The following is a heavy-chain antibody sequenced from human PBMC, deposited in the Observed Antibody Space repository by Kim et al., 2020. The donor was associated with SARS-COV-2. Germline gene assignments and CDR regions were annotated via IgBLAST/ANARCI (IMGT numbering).Heavy chain of an antibody. CDR2: IIPIFGTA. J-gene: IGHJ6*02. V-gene: IGHV1-69*13. CDR1: GGTFSSYA. Sequence: SVKVSCKASGGTFSSYAISWVRQAPGQGLEWMGGIIPIFGTANYAQKFQGRVTITADESTSTAYMELSSLRSEDTAVYYCARLGHSGYDLGYYYYGMDVWGQGTTVTVSS. CDR3: ARLGHSGYDLGYYYYGMDV. D-gene: IGHD5-12*01.